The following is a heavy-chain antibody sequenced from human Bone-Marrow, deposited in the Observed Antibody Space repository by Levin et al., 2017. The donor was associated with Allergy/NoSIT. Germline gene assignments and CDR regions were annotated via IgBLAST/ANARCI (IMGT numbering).Heavy chain of an antibody. CDR3: AGGEDGDDFSGYH. J-gene: IGHJ5*02. V-gene: IGHV3-53*01. CDR1: GFSVSTNY. Sequence: PGGSLRLSCAASGFSVSTNYMSWVRQAPGKGLEWVSVIYSGGRTYYADSVKGRFTISRDNSKNTIYLQMNSLRVEDTAVYYGAGGEDGDDFSGYHWGQGTLVTVSS. CDR2: IYSGGRT. D-gene: IGHD4-17*01.